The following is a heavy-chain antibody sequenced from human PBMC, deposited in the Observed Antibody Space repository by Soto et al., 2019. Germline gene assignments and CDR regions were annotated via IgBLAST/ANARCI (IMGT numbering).Heavy chain of an antibody. D-gene: IGHD6-13*01. V-gene: IGHV1-2*02. CDR1: GYTFTDYY. CDR2: INPNSGGT. Sequence: QVQLVQSGAEVKKPGASVKVSCKASGYTFTDYYKHWVRQAPGQGLEWMGWINPNSGGTNYAQKFQGRVTMTRDTSISTAYMELSRMRSDDTAVYYCAREKAAAVDDAFDIWGQGTMVTVSS. J-gene: IGHJ3*02. CDR3: AREKAAAVDDAFDI.